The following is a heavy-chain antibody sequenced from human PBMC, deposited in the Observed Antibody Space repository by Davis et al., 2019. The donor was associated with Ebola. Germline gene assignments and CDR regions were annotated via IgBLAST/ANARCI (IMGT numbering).Heavy chain of an antibody. CDR3: AREIAVVMFDY. V-gene: IGHV3-21*01. CDR1: GFSFSNAW. Sequence: PGGSLRLSCGASGFSFSNAWMNWVRQAPGKGLEWVSSISSSSSYIYYADSVKGRFTISRDNAKNSLYLQMNSLRAEDTAVYYCAREIAVVMFDYWGQGTLVTVSS. D-gene: IGHD3-22*01. J-gene: IGHJ4*02. CDR2: ISSSSSYI.